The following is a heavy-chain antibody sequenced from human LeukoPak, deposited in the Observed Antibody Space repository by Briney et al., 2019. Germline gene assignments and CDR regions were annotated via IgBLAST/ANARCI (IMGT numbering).Heavy chain of an antibody. J-gene: IGHJ6*03. CDR2: VDPEDGET. D-gene: IGHD5-12*01. CDR3: ATRRGYSGYDLGSPNCCHYYIDV. Sequence: ASVKISCKVSGYTFTDYYMHWVQQAPGKGLEWMGLVDPEDGETIYAEKFQGRVTITADTSTDTAYMELSSLRSEDTAVYYCATRRGYSGYDLGSPNCCHYYIDVWGKGTTVTVPS. CDR1: GYTFTDYY. V-gene: IGHV1-69-2*01.